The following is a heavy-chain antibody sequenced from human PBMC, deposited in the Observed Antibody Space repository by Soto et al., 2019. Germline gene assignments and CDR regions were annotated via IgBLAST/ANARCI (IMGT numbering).Heavy chain of an antibody. J-gene: IGHJ6*02. Sequence: QVQLVQSGAEVKKPGYSVKVSCKASGGTFSRYSITWVRQAPGHGLEWIGRIIPIFGIASYAQKFQGRVTITADESTSTAYMELSSQRSDDTAVYYCAREDRDRETGLVPAAIDGMDVWGQGTTVTVSS. CDR3: AREDRDRETGLVPAAIDGMDV. CDR1: GGTFSRYS. V-gene: IGHV1-69*08. CDR2: IIPIFGIA. D-gene: IGHD2-2*01.